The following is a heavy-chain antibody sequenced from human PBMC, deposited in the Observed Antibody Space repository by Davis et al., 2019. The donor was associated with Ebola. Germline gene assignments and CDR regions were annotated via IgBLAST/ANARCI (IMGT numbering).Heavy chain of an antibody. D-gene: IGHD7-27*01. J-gene: IGHJ4*02. CDR3: ATEPTGTGGFDY. Sequence: ASVKVSCKALGYTSTSNYMHWVRQTPGQGLEWMALMNPSRDASSYAQKFQGRVTVTSDTPTKTVYMELTGLTSEDTGVYYWATEPTGTGGFDYWGQGTVVTVSS. CDR1: GYTSTSNY. V-gene: IGHV1-46*01. CDR2: MNPSRDAS.